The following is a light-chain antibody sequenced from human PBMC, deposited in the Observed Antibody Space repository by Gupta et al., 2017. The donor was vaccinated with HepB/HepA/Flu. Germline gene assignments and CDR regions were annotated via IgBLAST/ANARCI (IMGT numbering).Light chain of an antibody. CDR3: LQEIRWPWP. Sequence: DVVMTHSPLSLPVTRGQPASLSCRTSQSRRHRDGNNCLYWFQQRPGQAPRRLIYKGSDRDCGVPDRFSGSGSGTDFTLKISRGEGEDVGVYYCLQEIRWPWPFGQGTKVDIK. CDR2: KGS. J-gene: IGKJ1*01. V-gene: IGKV2-30*02. CDR1: QSRRHRDGNNC.